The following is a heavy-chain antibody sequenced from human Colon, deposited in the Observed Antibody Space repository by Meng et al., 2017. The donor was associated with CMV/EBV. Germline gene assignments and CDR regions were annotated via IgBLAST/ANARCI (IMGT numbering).Heavy chain of an antibody. CDR1: GFTFRNYA. CDR3: ASTIVVEPAATTDY. CDR2: ISSSSREI. Sequence: GESLKISCAASGFTFRNYAMNWVRQAPGKGLEWVSFISSSSREIYYADSVKGRLTISRDNAKNSLYLQMNSLRAEDSAVYYCASTIVVEPAATTDYWGQGTLVTVSS. D-gene: IGHD2-2*01. V-gene: IGHV3-21*01. J-gene: IGHJ4*02.